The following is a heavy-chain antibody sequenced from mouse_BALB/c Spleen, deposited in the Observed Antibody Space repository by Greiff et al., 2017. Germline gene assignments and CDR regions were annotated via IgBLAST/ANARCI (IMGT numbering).Heavy chain of an antibody. J-gene: IGHJ4*01. V-gene: IGHV5-4*02. Sequence: EVQGVESGGGLVKPGGSLKLSCAASGFTFSDYYMYWVRQTPEKRLEWVATISDGGSYTYYPDSVKGRFTISRDNAKNNLYLQMSSLKSEDTAMYYCARLDYDAMDYWGQGTSVTVSS. CDR3: ARLDYDAMDY. CDR2: ISDGGSYT. CDR1: GFTFSDYY.